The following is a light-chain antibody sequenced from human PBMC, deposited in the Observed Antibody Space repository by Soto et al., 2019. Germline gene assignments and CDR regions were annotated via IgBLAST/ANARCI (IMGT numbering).Light chain of an antibody. CDR3: TSYSSSSTFYV. Sequence: QSALTQPASVSGSPGQSITISCTGTSRDIGGYYYVSWYQHHPGKAPKLMIYQVSNRPSGVSNRFSGSKSGNTASLTISGLQAEDEADYYCTSYSSSSTFYVFGAGTKLTVL. CDR1: SRDIGGYYY. CDR2: QVS. V-gene: IGLV2-14*01. J-gene: IGLJ1*01.